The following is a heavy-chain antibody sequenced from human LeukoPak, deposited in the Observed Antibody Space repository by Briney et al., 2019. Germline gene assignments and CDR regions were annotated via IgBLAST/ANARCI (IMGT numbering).Heavy chain of an antibody. CDR2: IIPIFGTA. V-gene: IGHV1-69*01. CDR3: ARRGRAAAVLGYYYGMDV. Sequence: SVKVSCKASGGTFSSYAISWVRQAPGQGLEWMGGIIPIFGTANYAQKFQGRVAITADESTSTAYMELSSLRSEDTAVYYCARRGRAAAVLGYYYGMDVWGKGTTVTVSS. CDR1: GGTFSSYA. D-gene: IGHD6-13*01. J-gene: IGHJ6*04.